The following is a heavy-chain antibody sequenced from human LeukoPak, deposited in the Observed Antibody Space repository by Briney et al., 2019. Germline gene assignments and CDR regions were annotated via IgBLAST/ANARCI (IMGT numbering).Heavy chain of an antibody. CDR1: GGSMSRGGYY. V-gene: IGHV4-31*03. CDR2: IYYSGST. D-gene: IGHD2-2*01. CDR3: ARGRQRDDAFDI. J-gene: IGHJ3*02. Sequence: TLSLTCTVAGGSMSRGGYYWSWIRQHPGKGLEWFGSIYYSGSTYYIPSLKIRVSMSVGVSNSQCSFKLTSVTAADTDVYYCARGRQRDDAFDISGQGTMVTVSS.